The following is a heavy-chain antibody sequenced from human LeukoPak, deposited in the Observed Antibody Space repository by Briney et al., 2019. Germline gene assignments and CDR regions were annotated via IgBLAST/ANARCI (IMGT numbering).Heavy chain of an antibody. CDR1: GFTFISYG. J-gene: IGHJ4*02. D-gene: IGHD2-15*01. CDR2: ISGSGGST. Sequence: GGSLRLSCAASGFTFISYGMTWVRQAPGKGLEWVSAISGSGGSTFYADSVKGRFTISRDNSKNTVYLQMHSLRAEDTAVYYCAKRASVVVAATDYWGQGTLVTVSS. V-gene: IGHV3-23*01. CDR3: AKRASVVVAATDY.